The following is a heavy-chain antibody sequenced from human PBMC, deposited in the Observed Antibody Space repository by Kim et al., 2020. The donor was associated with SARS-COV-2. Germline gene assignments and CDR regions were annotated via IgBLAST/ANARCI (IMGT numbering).Heavy chain of an antibody. Sequence: GRFTISRDNSKNTMYLQMNSLGTEDTAIYYCAKYRLGAMGGRFTLSAFDSWGQGTLVTVSS. V-gene: IGHV3-30*02. D-gene: IGHD1-26*01. J-gene: IGHJ5*01. CDR3: AKYRLGAMGGRFTLSAFDS.